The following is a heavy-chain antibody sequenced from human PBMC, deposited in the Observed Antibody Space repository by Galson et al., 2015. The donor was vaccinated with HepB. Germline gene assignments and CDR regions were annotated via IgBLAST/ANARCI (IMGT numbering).Heavy chain of an antibody. CDR2: IDPSDSYT. D-gene: IGHD2-21*02. V-gene: IGHV5-10-1*01. CDR1: GYSFTTYR. Sequence: QSGAEVKRPGESLRISCKAAGYSFTTYRITWVRQMPGKGLEWVGRIDPSDSYTDYSPSFQGHVTISVDKSISTAYLQWRSLKASDTAMYYCAVNCGGDCYSPQGTDYWGQGTLVTVSS. CDR3: AVNCGGDCYSPQGTDY. J-gene: IGHJ4*02.